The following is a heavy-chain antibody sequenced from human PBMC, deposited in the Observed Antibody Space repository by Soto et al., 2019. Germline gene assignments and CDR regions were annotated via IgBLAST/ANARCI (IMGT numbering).Heavy chain of an antibody. CDR2: IFSNDEK. CDR3: ARIRGSSGWYRIFWFDP. Sequence: SGPTLVNPTQTLTLTCTVSGFSLSNARMGVSWIRQPPGKALEWLAHIFSNDEKSYSTSLKSRLTISKDTSKSQVVLTMTNMDPVDTATYYCARIRGSSGWYRIFWFDPWGQGTLVTVSS. V-gene: IGHV2-26*01. J-gene: IGHJ5*02. CDR1: GFSLSNARMG. D-gene: IGHD6-19*01.